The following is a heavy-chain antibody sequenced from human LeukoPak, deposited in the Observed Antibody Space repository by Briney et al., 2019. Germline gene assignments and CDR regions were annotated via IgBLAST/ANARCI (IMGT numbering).Heavy chain of an antibody. CDR1: GGSIFGHY. D-gene: IGHD3-22*01. V-gene: IGHV4-4*08. CDR2: IYSNGIT. Sequence: SETLSLTCTVSGGSIFGHYFNWIRHAPGKGREWIGYIYSNGITSYNPSLRRRATMSIATSRSQFSLRLTSVTAADTAIYSCARRAYYDTSGYSPASGYFDLWGRGTLVTASS. CDR3: ARRAYYDTSGYSPASGYFDL. J-gene: IGHJ2*01.